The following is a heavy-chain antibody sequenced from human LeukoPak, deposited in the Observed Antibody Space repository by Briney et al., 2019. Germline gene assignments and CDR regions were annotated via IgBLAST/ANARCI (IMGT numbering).Heavy chain of an antibody. Sequence: GGSLRLSCAASNFVFSDYYMSWVRQAPGKGLQWVSYISSGGDSIYYADSVRGRFTISRDNAKQSLYLQMNSLRADDTPVYYCASEMDGEYGSGTFYDLWGQGNMVTVPS. CDR3: ASEMDGEYGSGTFYDL. D-gene: IGHD3-10*01. CDR1: NFVFSDYY. J-gene: IGHJ5*02. CDR2: ISSGGDSI. V-gene: IGHV3-11*01.